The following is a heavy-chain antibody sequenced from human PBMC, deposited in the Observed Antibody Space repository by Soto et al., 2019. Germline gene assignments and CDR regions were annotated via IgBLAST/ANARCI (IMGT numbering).Heavy chain of an antibody. Sequence: ASVKVCCKASGYTFNSYAMHWVRQATGQRLEWMGWINAGNGNTKYSQKFQGRVTITRDTSASTAYMELSSLRSEDTAVYYCARDQYYYMDVWGKGTTVTRLL. CDR3: ARDQYYYMDV. V-gene: IGHV1-3*01. CDR1: GYTFNSYA. CDR2: INAGNGNT. J-gene: IGHJ6*03.